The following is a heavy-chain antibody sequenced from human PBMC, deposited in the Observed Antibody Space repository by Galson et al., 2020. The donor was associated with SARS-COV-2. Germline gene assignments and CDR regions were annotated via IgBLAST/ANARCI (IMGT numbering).Heavy chain of an antibody. CDR1: GASIITGGFY. Sequence: ASETLSLTCTVSGASIITGGFYYTWVRQHPGKGLEWIGYIYYTGKTYFNPSLQSRLAMSADTSKNQVSLKLRSVTAADAAVYCCSRDTHANINAFAVWGQGAMVTGSS. CDR2: IYYTGKT. CDR3: SRDTHANINAFAV. V-gene: IGHV4-31*03. J-gene: IGHJ3*01. D-gene: IGHD2-2*01.